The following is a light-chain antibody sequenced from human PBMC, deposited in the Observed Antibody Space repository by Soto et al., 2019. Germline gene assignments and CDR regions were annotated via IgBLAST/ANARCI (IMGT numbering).Light chain of an antibody. CDR1: QSISNY. J-gene: IGKJ5*01. CDR3: QQSYSTPPST. CDR2: AAY. Sequence: DIPMTQSPSSLSASVGDRVTITCRASQSISNYLNWYQQKPGKAPKLLIYAAYSLQSGVPSRFSGSGSGTEFTLTISRLQPEDCATYYCQQSYSTPPSTVGEGTRLEL. V-gene: IGKV1-39*01.